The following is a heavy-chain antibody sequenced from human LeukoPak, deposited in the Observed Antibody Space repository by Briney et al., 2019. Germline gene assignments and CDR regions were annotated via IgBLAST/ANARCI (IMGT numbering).Heavy chain of an antibody. CDR2: NTGDVK. D-gene: IGHD5-12*01. V-gene: IGHV3-23*01. CDR3: AKQGGDARWLRFVAYYFDY. Sequence: GGSLRLSCTASGFTFTNFAMSWVRQAPGKGLEWVSGNTGDVKYYANSVKGRFTISRDNSKNTLYLQMNSLRAEDTAVYYCAKQGGDARWLRFVAYYFDYWGQGTLVTVSS. CDR1: GFTFTNFA. J-gene: IGHJ4*02.